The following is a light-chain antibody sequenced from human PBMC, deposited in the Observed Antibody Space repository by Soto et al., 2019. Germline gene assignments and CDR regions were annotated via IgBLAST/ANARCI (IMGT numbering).Light chain of an antibody. V-gene: IGKV3-15*01. CDR3: QQYGRSPWT. J-gene: IGKJ1*01. CDR2: GAS. Sequence: EIVMTQSPATLSVSPGERATLSCRASQSVSSNLAWYQQKPGQAPSLLIYGASTRATGTPARFSGSGSGTEFTLTISSLQSEDFAVYYCQQYGRSPWTFGQGTKVEIK. CDR1: QSVSSN.